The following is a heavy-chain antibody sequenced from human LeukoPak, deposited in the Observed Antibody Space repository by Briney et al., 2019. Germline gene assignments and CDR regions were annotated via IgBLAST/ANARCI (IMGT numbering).Heavy chain of an antibody. CDR2: IYYDGRT. CDR3: ARYGGNSDWYFDL. J-gene: IGHJ2*01. Sequence: SDTLSHPYAVSGYSINSRHWWGWIRQPPGKGLEWIGHIYYDGRTYYNPSLKSRVTMSVDTSKNQFSLQLSSVTAVDTAVYSCARYGGNSDWYFDLWGRGNLVTVSS. CDR1: GYSINSRHW. D-gene: IGHD4-23*01. V-gene: IGHV4-28*01.